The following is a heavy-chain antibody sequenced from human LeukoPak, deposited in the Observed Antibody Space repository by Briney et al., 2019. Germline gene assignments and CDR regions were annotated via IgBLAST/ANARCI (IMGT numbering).Heavy chain of an antibody. D-gene: IGHD5-18*01. Sequence: ASVTVSCKASGYTLSGYYMHWVRQAPGQGLEWMGWINPNTGGTNYAQKFQGRVTMTRDTSISTAYMELSRLRSDDTAVYYCASTAAMVVYISHWGQGTLVTVSS. J-gene: IGHJ4*02. V-gene: IGHV1-2*02. CDR2: INPNTGGT. CDR1: GYTLSGYY. CDR3: ASTAAMVVYISH.